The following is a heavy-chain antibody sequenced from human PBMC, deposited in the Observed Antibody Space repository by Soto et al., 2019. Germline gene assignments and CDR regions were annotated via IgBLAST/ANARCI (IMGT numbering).Heavy chain of an antibody. J-gene: IGHJ4*02. CDR1: GFTFSSYW. D-gene: IGHD3-9*01. Sequence: GGSLRLSCAASGFTFSSYWMSWVRQASGKGLEWVANIKQDGSEKYYVDSVKGRFTISRDNAKNSLYLQMNSLRAEDTAVYYCARDRAYYDILTGYQTDPSLFDYWGQGTLVTVYS. CDR2: IKQDGSEK. V-gene: IGHV3-7*03. CDR3: ARDRAYYDILTGYQTDPSLFDY.